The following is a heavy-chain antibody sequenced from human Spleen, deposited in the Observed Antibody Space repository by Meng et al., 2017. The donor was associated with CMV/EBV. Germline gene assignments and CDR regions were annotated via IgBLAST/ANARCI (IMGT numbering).Heavy chain of an antibody. J-gene: IGHJ4*02. Sequence: GGSLRLSCTASGFTFDDYGMSWVRQAPGKGLEWVSGINCNGGRTAYEDSVKGRFTISRDNAKNSLYLQMNSLTAEDTAFYYCARDPQLGNFDYWGQGTLVTVSS. V-gene: IGHV3-20*04. CDR2: INCNGGRT. D-gene: IGHD1-1*01. CDR1: GFTFDDYG. CDR3: ARDPQLGNFDY.